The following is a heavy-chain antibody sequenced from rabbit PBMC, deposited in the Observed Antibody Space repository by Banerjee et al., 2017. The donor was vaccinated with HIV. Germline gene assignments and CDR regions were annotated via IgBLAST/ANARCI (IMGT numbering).Heavy chain of an antibody. J-gene: IGHJ6*01. Sequence: QEQLEESVGDLVKPEGSLTLTCTASGFSFSTNYWICWVRQAPGKGLEWIACIDTNGGSTDYASWAKGRFTISKTSSTVDLKMTSLTAADTATYFCARHRMDVWGPGTLVTVS. CDR2: IDTNGGST. V-gene: IGHV1S45*01. CDR1: GFSFSTNYW. CDR3: ARHRMDV.